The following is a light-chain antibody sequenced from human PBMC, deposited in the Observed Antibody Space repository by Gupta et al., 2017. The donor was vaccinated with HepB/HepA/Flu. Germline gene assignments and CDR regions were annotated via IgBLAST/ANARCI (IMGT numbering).Light chain of an antibody. V-gene: IGKV1-12*02. CDR1: QDISTW. CDR2: GAS. Sequence: DIQMTQSPSSVSASVGDRVTITCRASQDISTWLAWYQQKPGKAPKLLIYGASTLQSGVPSRFSGSGSGTDFTVTITNLQPEDFASYYCQQANSFPSTFGQGTRLEIK. J-gene: IGKJ5*01. CDR3: QQANSFPST.